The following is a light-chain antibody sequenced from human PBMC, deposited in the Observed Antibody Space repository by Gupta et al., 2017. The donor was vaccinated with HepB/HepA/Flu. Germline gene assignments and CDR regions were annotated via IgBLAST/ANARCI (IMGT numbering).Light chain of an antibody. CDR2: DVS. Sequence: QSALTQPASVSGSPGQSITISCTGTSSDVGGYNYVSWYQQHPGKAPKLMIYDVSNRPSGVSNRFSGSKSGTTASLTVSVLQAEDEADYYCSSYTSSSTLFVFGTGTKVTVL. CDR3: SSYTSSSTLFV. J-gene: IGLJ1*01. V-gene: IGLV2-14*01. CDR1: SSDVGGYNY.